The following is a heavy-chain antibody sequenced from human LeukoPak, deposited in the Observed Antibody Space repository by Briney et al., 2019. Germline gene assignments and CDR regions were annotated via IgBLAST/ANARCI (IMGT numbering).Heavy chain of an antibody. CDR3: ARSYDSSGAGWFDY. V-gene: IGHV4-59*01. CDR2: IYYSGST. D-gene: IGHD3-22*01. Sequence: SETLSLTCTVSGGSISSYYWSWIRQPPGKGLVWIGYIYYSGSTNYNPSLKSRVTISVDTSKNQFSLKLSSVTAADTAVYYCARSYDSSGAGWFDYWGQGTLVTVSS. J-gene: IGHJ4*02. CDR1: GGSISSYY.